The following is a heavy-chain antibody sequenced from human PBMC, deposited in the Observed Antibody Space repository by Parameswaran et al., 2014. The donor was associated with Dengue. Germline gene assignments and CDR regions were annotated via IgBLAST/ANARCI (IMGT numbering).Heavy chain of an antibody. D-gene: IGHD1-7*01. J-gene: IGHJ5*02. V-gene: IGHV1-3*01. CDR2: INDAYGNT. CDR3: ARGLYNWNYKSDWFDP. Sequence: WVRQAPGQRLEWMGWINDAYGNTKYSQNFQDRVSFTRDTSASTAYMELSSLRSEDTAIYYCARGLYNWNYKSDWFDPWGQGTLVTVSS.